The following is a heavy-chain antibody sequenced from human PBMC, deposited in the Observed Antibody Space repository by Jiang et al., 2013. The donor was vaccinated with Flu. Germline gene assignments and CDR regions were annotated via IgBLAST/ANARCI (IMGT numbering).Heavy chain of an antibody. J-gene: IGHJ3*02. Sequence: GLVKPSETLSLTCTVSGGSISSYYWSWIRQPPGKGLEWIGYIYYSGSTNYNPSLKSRVTISVDTSKNQFSLKLSSVTAADTAVYYCARDRPDWEYCSGGSCYELGAFDIWGQGTMVTVSS. D-gene: IGHD2-15*01. V-gene: IGHV4-59*01. CDR2: IYYSGST. CDR1: GGSISSYY. CDR3: ARDRPDWEYCSGGSCYELGAFDI.